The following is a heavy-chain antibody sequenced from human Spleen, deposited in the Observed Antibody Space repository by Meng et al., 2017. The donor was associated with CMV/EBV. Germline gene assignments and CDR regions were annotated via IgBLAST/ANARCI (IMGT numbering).Heavy chain of an antibody. V-gene: IGHV4-31*02. D-gene: IGHD2-2*01. CDR2: IYYSGST. CDR3: ARYIIVVVPAATRHYFDY. CDR1: IGSGCSY. Sequence: IGSGCSYWTWIRQRPGEGLECIGSIYYSGSTYYTPSLKSRVTISVDTSKNQFSLKLSSVTAADTAVYYCARYIIVVVPAATRHYFDYWGQGTLVTVSS. J-gene: IGHJ4*02.